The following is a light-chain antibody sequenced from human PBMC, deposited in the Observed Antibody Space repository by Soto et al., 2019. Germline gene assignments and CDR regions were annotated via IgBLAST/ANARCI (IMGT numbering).Light chain of an antibody. J-gene: IGKJ2*03. Sequence: IVLTQSPVTLSLSPGDGVTLSCRASQSVSSNYLAWYQKKPGQAPRLLIYATSSRATDIPDRFMSSCSVTDFTSTISRLEPEDFAMYYCQQYGDYNSPRYSFGQGTRLDI. CDR2: ATS. CDR1: QSVSSNY. CDR3: QQYGDYNSPRYS. V-gene: IGKV3-20*01.